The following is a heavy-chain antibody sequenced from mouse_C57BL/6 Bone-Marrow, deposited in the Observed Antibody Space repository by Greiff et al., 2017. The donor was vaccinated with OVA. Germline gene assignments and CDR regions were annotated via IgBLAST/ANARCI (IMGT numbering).Heavy chain of an antibody. D-gene: IGHD1-1*01. V-gene: IGHV1-64*01. CDR3: ARDLLRLAGFAY. CDR2: IHPNSGST. CDR1: GYTFTSYW. J-gene: IGHJ3*01. Sequence: VQLQQPGAELVKPGASVKLSCKASGYTFTSYWMHWVKQRPGQGLEWIGMIHPNSGSTKYNEKFKSKATLTVDNATSTAYMQLSSLTSEDSAVYYCARDLLRLAGFAYWGQGTLVTVSA.